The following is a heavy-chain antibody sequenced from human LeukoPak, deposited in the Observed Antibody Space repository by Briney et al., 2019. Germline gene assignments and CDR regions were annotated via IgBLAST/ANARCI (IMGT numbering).Heavy chain of an antibody. D-gene: IGHD3-22*01. CDR3: ARASDSTGYPQLPFDY. CDR1: GFTFSSYA. CDR2: FSGGGGGGTT. V-gene: IGHV3-23*01. J-gene: IGHJ4*02. Sequence: GGSLRLSCAASGFTFSSYAMSWVRQAPGKGLEWVSAFSGGGGGGTTFYADSVKGRFTISRDNSKSTLFLQMNSLRAEDTALYYCARASDSTGYPQLPFDYWGQGTLVTVSS.